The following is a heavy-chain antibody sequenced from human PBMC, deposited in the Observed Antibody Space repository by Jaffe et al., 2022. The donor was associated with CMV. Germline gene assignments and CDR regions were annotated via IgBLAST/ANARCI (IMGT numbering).Heavy chain of an antibody. V-gene: IGHV3-9*01. CDR3: ARGLGGVVSLGGYFDY. CDR1: AFNFGDYA. J-gene: IGHJ4*02. D-gene: IGHD3-16*01. Sequence: EVQLVESGGGLVQPGRSLRLSCAVSAFNFGDYAMHWVRQAPGKGLEWVSGISWNSDTIGYADSVKGRFTISRDNAKNSLYLQMNSLKTEDTALYYCARGLGGVVSLGGYFDYWGQGTLVTVSS. CDR2: ISWNSDTI.